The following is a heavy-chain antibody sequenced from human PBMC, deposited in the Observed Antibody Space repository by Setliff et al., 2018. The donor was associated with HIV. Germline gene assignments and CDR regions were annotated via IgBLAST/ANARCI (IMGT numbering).Heavy chain of an antibody. J-gene: IGHJ4*02. V-gene: IGHV1-3*03. CDR1: GYTFTSSV. D-gene: IGHD6-13*01. Sequence: ASVKVSCKASGYTFTSSVIHWVRQAPGQRLEWMGWIDVGGGTTKYSREFLGRVTFTRDTSTSTAYMDLSSLTSDDMAVYYCAREGTAGGLDLDYWGQGTLVTVSS. CDR3: AREGTAGGLDLDY. CDR2: IDVGGGTT.